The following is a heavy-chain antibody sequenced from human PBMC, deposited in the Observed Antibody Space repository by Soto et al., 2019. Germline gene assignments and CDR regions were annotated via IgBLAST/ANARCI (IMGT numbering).Heavy chain of an antibody. Sequence: ESGPTLVNPTQTLTLTCTFSGFSLSTSGMRVSWIRQPPGKALEWLARIDWDDDKFYSTSLKTRLTISKDTSKNQVVLTMTNMDPVDTATYYCARSTAAANWFDPWGQGTLVTVSS. V-gene: IGHV2-70*04. CDR1: GFSLSTSGMR. CDR3: ARSTAAANWFDP. J-gene: IGHJ5*02. CDR2: IDWDDDK. D-gene: IGHD6-13*01.